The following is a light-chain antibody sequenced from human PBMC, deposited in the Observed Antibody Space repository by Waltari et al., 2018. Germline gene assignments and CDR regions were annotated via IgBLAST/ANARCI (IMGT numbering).Light chain of an antibody. CDR3: QSADSSGTYVV. CDR2: KDS. V-gene: IGLV3-25*03. J-gene: IGLJ2*01. Sequence: SYELTQPPSVSVSPGQTARITCSGDALPTQYAYWYQQKPGQARVLVIYKDSGRPSGIPERCSGSSSGTTVTLTISGVQAEDEADYYCQSADSSGTYVVFGGGTKLTVL. CDR1: ALPTQY.